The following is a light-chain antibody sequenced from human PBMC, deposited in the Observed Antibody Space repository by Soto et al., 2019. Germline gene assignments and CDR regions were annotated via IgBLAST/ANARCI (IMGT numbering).Light chain of an antibody. V-gene: IGLV2-14*01. CDR1: SSDVGGYNY. CDR2: DVS. J-gene: IGLJ1*01. Sequence: QSALTQPASVSGSPGQSITISCTGTSSDVGGYNYVSWYQQHPGKAPKLMIYDVSNRRSGVSNRFSGSKSSNTASLTISGLQAEDEADYYCTSYTTSSTPYVFGTGTKVTVL. CDR3: TSYTTSSTPYV.